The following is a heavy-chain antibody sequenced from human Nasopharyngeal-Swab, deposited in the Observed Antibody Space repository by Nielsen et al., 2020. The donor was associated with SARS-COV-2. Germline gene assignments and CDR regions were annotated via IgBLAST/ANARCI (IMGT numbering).Heavy chain of an antibody. CDR1: GYTFTDLS. Sequence: ASVKVSCKVSGYTFTDLSMHWVRQAPGKGLEWMGGFDPEDGEAIYTQKFQGRVTVTEDTSIDTAYMELSSLRSEDTAVYYCATHRPRYYDSSAYNFASDVWGQGTMVTVSS. D-gene: IGHD3-22*01. CDR3: ATHRPRYYDSSAYNFASDV. CDR2: FDPEDGEA. V-gene: IGHV1-24*01. J-gene: IGHJ3*01.